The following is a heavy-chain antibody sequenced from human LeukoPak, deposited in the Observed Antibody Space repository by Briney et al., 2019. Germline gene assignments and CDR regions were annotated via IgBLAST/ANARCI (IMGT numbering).Heavy chain of an antibody. V-gene: IGHV1-18*04. CDR1: GYTFTSYY. CDR3: AREAPYSYYDILTGYYLPDPGADY. CDR2: ISAYNGNT. Sequence: ASVKVSCKASGYTFTSYYMHWVRQAPGQGLEWMGWISAYNGNTNYAQKLQGRVTMTTDTSTSTAYMELRSLRSDDTAVYYCAREAPYSYYDILTGYYLPDPGADYWGQGTLVTVSS. D-gene: IGHD3-9*01. J-gene: IGHJ4*02.